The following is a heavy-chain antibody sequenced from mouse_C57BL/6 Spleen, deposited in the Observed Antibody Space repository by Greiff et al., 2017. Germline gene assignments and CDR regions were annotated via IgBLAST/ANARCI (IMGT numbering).Heavy chain of an antibody. D-gene: IGHD2-4*01. CDR1: GYTFTCYW. J-gene: IGHJ1*03. CDR3: ARRYDYDWYFDV. V-gene: IGHV1-55*01. Sequence: QVQLQQPGAELVKPGASVKMSCKASGYTFTCYWITWVKQRPGQGLEWIGDIYPGSGSTNYNEKFKSKATLTVDTSSSTAYMQLSSLTSEDSAVYYCARRYDYDWYFDVWGTGTTVTVSS. CDR2: IYPGSGST.